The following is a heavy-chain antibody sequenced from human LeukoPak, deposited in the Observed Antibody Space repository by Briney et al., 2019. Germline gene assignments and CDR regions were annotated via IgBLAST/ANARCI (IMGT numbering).Heavy chain of an antibody. CDR1: GFTFSSYS. J-gene: IGHJ4*02. CDR2: ISSSSSYI. D-gene: IGHD6-13*01. V-gene: IGHV3-21*01. Sequence: GGSLRLSCAASGFTFSSYSMNWVRQAPGKGLEWVSSISSSSSYIYYADSVKGRFTISRDNAKNSLYLQMNSLRAEDTAVYYCARDYSSSWYSPLSDYSGQGTLVTVSS. CDR3: ARDYSSSWYSPLSDY.